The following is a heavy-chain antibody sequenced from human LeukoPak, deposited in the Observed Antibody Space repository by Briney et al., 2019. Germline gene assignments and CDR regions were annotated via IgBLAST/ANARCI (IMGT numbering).Heavy chain of an antibody. Sequence: GGSLRLSCAASGFTFSSYGMHWVRQAPGKGLEWVAVISYDGSNKYYADSVKGRFTISRDNSKNTLYLQMNSLRAEGTAVYYCAKDAVYCSGGSCYSGWFDPWGQGTLVTVSS. D-gene: IGHD2-15*01. CDR2: ISYDGSNK. CDR3: AKDAVYCSGGSCYSGWFDP. CDR1: GFTFSSYG. V-gene: IGHV3-30*18. J-gene: IGHJ5*02.